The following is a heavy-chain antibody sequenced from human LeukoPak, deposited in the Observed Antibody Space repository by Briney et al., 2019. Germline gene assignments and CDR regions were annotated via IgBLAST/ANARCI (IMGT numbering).Heavy chain of an antibody. J-gene: IGHJ5*02. V-gene: IGHV1-69*13. D-gene: IGHD6-13*01. CDR3: ARDRQQLVPSGWFDP. CDR2: IIPIFGTA. CDR1: GGTFSSYA. Sequence: GASVKVSCKASGGTFSSYAISWVRQAPGQGLEWMGGIIPIFGTANYAQKFQGRVTITADESTSTAYMELSSLRSEDTAVYYCARDRQQLVPSGWFDPWGQGTLVTVSS.